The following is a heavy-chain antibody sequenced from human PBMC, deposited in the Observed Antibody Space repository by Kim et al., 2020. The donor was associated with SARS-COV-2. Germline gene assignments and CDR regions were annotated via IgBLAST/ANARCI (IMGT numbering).Heavy chain of an antibody. Sequence: GGSLRLSCAASGFTFSSRWMHWVRQAPGKGLVWVSCIREDGTYTNYADSVKGRFTISRDNPKNTLYVQMNSLRAEDTAVYYCVRDLTGHGAFDIWGQGT. D-gene: IGHD7-27*01. V-gene: IGHV3-74*01. CDR2: IREDGTYT. CDR1: GFTFSSRW. CDR3: VRDLTGHGAFDI. J-gene: IGHJ3*02.